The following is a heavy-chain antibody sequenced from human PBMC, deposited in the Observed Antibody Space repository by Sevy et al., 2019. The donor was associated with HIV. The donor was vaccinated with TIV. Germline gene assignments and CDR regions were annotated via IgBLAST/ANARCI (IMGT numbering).Heavy chain of an antibody. D-gene: IGHD2-2*01. CDR2: ISYDGSNK. V-gene: IGHV3-30*04. CDR1: GFTFSSYA. J-gene: IGHJ6*02. CDR3: ARSGYVVVPAATTAMVTHYYYGMDV. Sequence: GGSLRLSCAASGFTFSSYAMHWVRQAPGKGLEWVAVISYDGSNKYYADPVKGRFTISRDNSKNTLYLQMNSLRAEDTAVYYCARSGYVVVPAATTAMVTHYYYGMDVWGQGTTVTVSS.